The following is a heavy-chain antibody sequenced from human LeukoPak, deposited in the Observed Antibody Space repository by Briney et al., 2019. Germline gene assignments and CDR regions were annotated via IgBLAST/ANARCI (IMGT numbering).Heavy chain of an antibody. CDR2: IYYNGNT. Sequence: SETLSLTCTVSGGFITSYYWGWIRQPPGKGLEWIGHIYYNGNTYYNPSLESRVTISVDTSKNQFSLRLSSVTAADTAVYYCGRDHWFDPRGQGTLVTVSS. CDR1: GGFITSYY. V-gene: IGHV4-59*01. CDR3: GRDHWFDP. J-gene: IGHJ5*02.